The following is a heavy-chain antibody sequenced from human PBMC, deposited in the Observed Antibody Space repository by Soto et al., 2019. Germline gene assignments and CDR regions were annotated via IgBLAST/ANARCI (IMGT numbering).Heavy chain of an antibody. V-gene: IGHV3-33*01. CDR1: GFTFSSYG. J-gene: IGHJ4*02. Sequence: QVQLVESGGGVVQPGRSLRLSCAASGFTFSSYGMHWVRQDPGKGLEWVAVIWYDGSNKYYADSVKGRFTISRDNSKNTLYLQMNSLRAEDTAVYYCARDQERNSGSYWNEIDYWGQGTLVTVSS. D-gene: IGHD1-26*01. CDR3: ARDQERNSGSYWNEIDY. CDR2: IWYDGSNK.